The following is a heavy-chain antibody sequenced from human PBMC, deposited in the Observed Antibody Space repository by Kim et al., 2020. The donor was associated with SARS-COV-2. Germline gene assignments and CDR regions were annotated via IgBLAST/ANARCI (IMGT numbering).Heavy chain of an antibody. D-gene: IGHD2-15*01. CDR3: AGESSENCSGGSCYYYYYGMDV. J-gene: IGHJ6*04. Sequence: ASVKVSCKASGYTFTSYGISWVRQAPGQGLEWMGWISAYNGNTNYAQKLQGRVTMTTDTSTSTAYMELRSLRSDDTAVYYCAGESSENCSGGSCYYYYYGMDVWGTGTTVTVSS. V-gene: IGHV1-18*01. CDR2: ISAYNGNT. CDR1: GYTFTSYG.